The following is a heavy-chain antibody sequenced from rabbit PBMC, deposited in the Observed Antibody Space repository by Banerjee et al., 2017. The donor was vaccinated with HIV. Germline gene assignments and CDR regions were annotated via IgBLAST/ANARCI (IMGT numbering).Heavy chain of an antibody. D-gene: IGHD6-1*01. V-gene: IGHV1S40*01. CDR2: IYAGSSGST. CDR1: GFSFSSSYD. CDR3: ARDYTYGYAGYAYAPFNL. Sequence: QSLEESGGDLVKPGASLTLTCTASGFSFSSSYDMCWVRQAPGKGLEWIGCIYAGSSGSTYYASWAKGRFTISKTSSTTVTLQMTSLTAADTATYFCARDYTYGYAGYAYAPFNLWGPGTLVTVS. J-gene: IGHJ4*01.